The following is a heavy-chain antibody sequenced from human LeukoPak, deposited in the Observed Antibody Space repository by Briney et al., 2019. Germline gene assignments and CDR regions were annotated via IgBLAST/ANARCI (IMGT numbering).Heavy chain of an antibody. CDR1: GFTFSSYA. CDR2: IRYDGSNK. V-gene: IGHV3-30*02. J-gene: IGHJ4*02. CDR3: ATRSYRLYFDY. Sequence: GGSLRLSCAASGFTFSSYAMHWVRQAPGKGLEWVAFIRYDGSNKYYADSVKGRFTISRDKSKNTLYLQMNSLSTEDTAVYYCATRSYRLYFDYWGQGTRVTVSS. D-gene: IGHD1-26*01.